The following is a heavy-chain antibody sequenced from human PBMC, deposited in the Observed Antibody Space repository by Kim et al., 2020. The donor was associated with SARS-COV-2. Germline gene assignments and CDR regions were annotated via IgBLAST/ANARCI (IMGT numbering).Heavy chain of an antibody. V-gene: IGHV4-30-4*01. CDR2: IYYSGST. CDR1: GGSISSGDYY. Sequence: SETLSLTCTVSGGSISSGDYYWSWIRQPPGKGLEWIEYIYYSGSTYYTPSLKSRVTISVDMSKNQFSLKLSSVTAADTAVYYCARGSRRWLQPIDSWGRGTLVTVSS. J-gene: IGHJ4*02. D-gene: IGHD5-12*01. CDR3: ARGSRRWLQPIDS.